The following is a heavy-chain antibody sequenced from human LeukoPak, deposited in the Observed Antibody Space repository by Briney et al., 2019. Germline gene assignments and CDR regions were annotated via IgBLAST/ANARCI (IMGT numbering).Heavy chain of an antibody. CDR1: GASISGYY. Sequence: SETLSLTCTVSGASISGYYWSWIRQPPGKGLEWIGYINYSGSTNYNPSLESRVTISVDTSKNQFSLKLSSVTAADTAVYSCARWNEGLDYGGQGTLVTVSS. D-gene: IGHD1-1*01. CDR3: ARWNEGLDY. J-gene: IGHJ4*02. CDR2: INYSGST. V-gene: IGHV4-59*01.